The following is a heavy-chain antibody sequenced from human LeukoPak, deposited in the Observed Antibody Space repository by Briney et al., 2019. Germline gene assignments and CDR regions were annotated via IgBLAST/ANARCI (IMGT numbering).Heavy chain of an antibody. Sequence: PGGSLRLSWTVSGFTFSNYWMTWVRQAPVKGLEWVATIKEDGSEKYYVDSLRGRFTISRDNTKNSLYLQLSSLRAEDTAVYHCGRGTRSPDHWGQGTLVTVSS. D-gene: IGHD1-14*01. J-gene: IGHJ4*02. CDR3: GRGTRSPDH. CDR1: GFTFSNYW. CDR2: IKEDGSEK. V-gene: IGHV3-7*01.